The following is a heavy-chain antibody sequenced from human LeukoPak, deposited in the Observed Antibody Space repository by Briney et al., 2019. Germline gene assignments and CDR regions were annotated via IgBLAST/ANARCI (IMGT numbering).Heavy chain of an antibody. J-gene: IGHJ4*02. Sequence: SETLSPTCTVSGGSISSYYWSWIRQPPGKGLEWIAYISDIGSINYNPSLKSRVTISLDTSKNQFSLKLSSVTAADTAVYYCAGHHPRNTVDFWGQGTLVTVPS. D-gene: IGHD2-8*02. CDR1: GGSISSYY. CDR3: AGHHPRNTVDF. CDR2: ISDIGSI. V-gene: IGHV4-59*08.